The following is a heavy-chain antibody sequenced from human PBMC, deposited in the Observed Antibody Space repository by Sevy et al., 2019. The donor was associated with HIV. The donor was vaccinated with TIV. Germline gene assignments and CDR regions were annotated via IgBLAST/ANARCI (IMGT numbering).Heavy chain of an antibody. CDR1: GFTFSSYS. J-gene: IGHJ1*01. CDR3: VRDIESLTFSRWTCGPEYFQL. Sequence: GGSLRLSCAASGFTFSSYSMNWVRQAPGKGLEWVSSITSSSSHIYYADSLRGRFTISRDNAKNSLYLQMNSLRAEDTAIYYCVRDIESLTFSRWTCGPEYFQLWGQGTLVTVSS. D-gene: IGHD6-13*01. CDR2: ITSSSSHI. V-gene: IGHV3-21*01.